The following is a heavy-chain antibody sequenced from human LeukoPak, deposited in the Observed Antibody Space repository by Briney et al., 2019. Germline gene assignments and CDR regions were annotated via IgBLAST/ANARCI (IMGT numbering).Heavy chain of an antibody. D-gene: IGHD2-2*01. V-gene: IGHV1-18*01. CDR3: ARDFDNPENSCPSTSCLDV. CDR2: ISAYNGNT. J-gene: IGHJ6*02. CDR1: GYTFTSYA. Sequence: ASVKVSCKASGYTFTSYAFRWVRQAPGQGLEWMGWISAYNGNTNYAQNLQGRVTMTTDTSTSTAYMELRSLTPDDTAVYFCARDFDNPENSCPSTSCLDVWGQGTTVTVSS.